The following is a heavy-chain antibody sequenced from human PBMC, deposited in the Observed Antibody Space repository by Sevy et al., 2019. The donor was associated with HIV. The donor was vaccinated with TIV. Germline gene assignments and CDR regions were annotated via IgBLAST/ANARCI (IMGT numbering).Heavy chain of an antibody. CDR1: GDSISSYF. Sequence: SETLSLTCNVSGDSISSYFGSWFRQPPGKGLEWIGYIYYSGSSEYNPSLRSRVTISIDTSKKYLSMKLTSVTAADTAVYYCARATTRDFWSGYTIDYWGQGTLVTVSS. D-gene: IGHD3-3*01. V-gene: IGHV4-59*01. J-gene: IGHJ4*02. CDR3: ARATTRDFWSGYTIDY. CDR2: IYYSGSS.